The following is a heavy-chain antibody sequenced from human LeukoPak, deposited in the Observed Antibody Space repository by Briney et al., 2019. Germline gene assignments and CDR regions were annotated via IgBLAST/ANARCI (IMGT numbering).Heavy chain of an antibody. CDR1: GYTFSSCA. D-gene: IGHD3-22*01. Sequence: ASVKVSCKASGYTFSSCAMNWVRQAPGQGLEWMGIINPSGGSTSYAQKFQGRVTMTRDMSTSTVYMELSSLRSEDTAVYYCARAGYYDSSGSTEWSFDYWGQGTLVTVSS. J-gene: IGHJ4*02. CDR3: ARAGYYDSSGSTEWSFDY. V-gene: IGHV1-46*01. CDR2: INPSGGST.